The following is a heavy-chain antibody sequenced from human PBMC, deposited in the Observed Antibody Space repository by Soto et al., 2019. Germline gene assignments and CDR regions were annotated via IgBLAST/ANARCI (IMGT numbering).Heavy chain of an antibody. CDR1: GYTFKRHD. Sequence: QVQLVQSGAEVKKSGASVRISCKASGYTFKRHDINWVRQATGQGPEWIGWMNPNSGNTGYAQKVQGRVTMTRDSSITTAYMDLSSLTSEDTAIYYCAREGLYGSSQDNTFDFWGQGTMVTVSS. D-gene: IGHD6-19*01. CDR3: AREGLYGSSQDNTFDF. J-gene: IGHJ3*01. CDR2: MNPNSGNT. V-gene: IGHV1-8*01.